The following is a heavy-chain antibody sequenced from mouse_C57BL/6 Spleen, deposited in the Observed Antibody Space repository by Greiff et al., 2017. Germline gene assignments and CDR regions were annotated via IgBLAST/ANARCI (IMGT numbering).Heavy chain of an antibody. CDR3: ARGDYYGSSPWGCDV. J-gene: IGHJ1*03. CDR1: GYTFTSYW. D-gene: IGHD1-1*01. Sequence: QVQLQQPGTELVKPGASVKLSCKASGYTFTSYWMHWVKPRPGQGLEWIGNINPSNGGTNYNEKFKSKATLTVDKSSSTAYMQLSSLTSEASAVYYCARGDYYGSSPWGCDVWGTGTTVTVSS. V-gene: IGHV1-53*01. CDR2: INPSNGGT.